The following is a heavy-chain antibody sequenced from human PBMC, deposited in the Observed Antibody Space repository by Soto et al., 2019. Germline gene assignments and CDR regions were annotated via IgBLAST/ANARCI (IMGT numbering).Heavy chain of an antibody. D-gene: IGHD3-10*01. Sequence: QVQLQQWGAGLLKPSETLSLSCAVYGGSFSAYYWSWIRQPPGKGLEWIGEINHGGSTNYNPSLKSRVTISLDTPKNQFSLKLNSVTAADTAVYYCARGYGSGSYWDYWGQGTLVTVSS. V-gene: IGHV4-34*02. J-gene: IGHJ4*02. CDR3: ARGYGSGSYWDY. CDR2: INHGGST. CDR1: GGSFSAYY.